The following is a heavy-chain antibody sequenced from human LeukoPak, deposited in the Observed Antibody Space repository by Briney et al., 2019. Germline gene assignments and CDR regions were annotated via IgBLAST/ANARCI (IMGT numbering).Heavy chain of an antibody. CDR3: ARFYSAAGTGHFDY. Sequence: GGSLRLSCAASGFTFSSYGMHWVRQAPGKGLEWVAVISYDGSNKYYADSVKGRFTISRDNSKNTLYLQMNSLRAEDTAVYYCARFYSAAGTGHFDYWGQGTLVTVSS. J-gene: IGHJ4*02. CDR2: ISYDGSNK. V-gene: IGHV3-30*03. CDR1: GFTFSSYG. D-gene: IGHD6-13*01.